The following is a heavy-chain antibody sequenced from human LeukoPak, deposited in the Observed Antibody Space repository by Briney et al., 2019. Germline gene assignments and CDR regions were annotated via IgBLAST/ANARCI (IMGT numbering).Heavy chain of an antibody. J-gene: IGHJ4*02. CDR2: ISGSGGST. V-gene: IGHV3-23*01. Sequence: GGSLRLSCAASGFTFSSYAMSWVRQAQGKGLESVSSISGSGGSTYYADSVKGRFAISRDNSKNTLYLQMNSLRDEDTAVYYCARDRDYAFDSWGQGTLVTVSS. D-gene: IGHD4-17*01. CDR3: ARDRDYAFDS. CDR1: GFTFSSYA.